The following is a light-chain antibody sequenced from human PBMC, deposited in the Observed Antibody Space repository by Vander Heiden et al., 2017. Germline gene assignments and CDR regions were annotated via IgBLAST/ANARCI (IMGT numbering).Light chain of an antibody. J-gene: IGLJ3*02. CDR1: SGHSSYA. Sequence: QLVLTQSPSASASLGASVKLTCTLSSGHSSYAIAWHQQQPEKGPGYLMKLNSDGSHSKGDGIPDRFSGSSSGAERYLTISSLQSEDEADYYCQTWGTGIQVFGGGTKLTGL. CDR3: QTWGTGIQV. CDR2: LNSDGSH. V-gene: IGLV4-69*01.